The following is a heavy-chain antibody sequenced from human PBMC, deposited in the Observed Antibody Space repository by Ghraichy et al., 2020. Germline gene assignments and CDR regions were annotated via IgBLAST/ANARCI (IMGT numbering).Heavy chain of an antibody. CDR3: AREKITGTTGAGCDH. J-gene: IGHJ4*02. CDR1: GFTFSDYS. Sequence: GGSLRLSCAASGFTFSDYSMNWVRQAPGKGLEWVSYIRSGSSRIFYADSVKGRFTISRDIAKNSLYLQMNSLRDEDTAVYYCAREKITGTTGAGCDHWGQGTLGTVSS. D-gene: IGHD1-7*01. CDR2: IRSGSSRI. V-gene: IGHV3-48*02.